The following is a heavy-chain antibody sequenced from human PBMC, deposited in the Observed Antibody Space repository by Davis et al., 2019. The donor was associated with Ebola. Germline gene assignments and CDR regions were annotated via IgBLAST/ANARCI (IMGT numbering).Heavy chain of an antibody. CDR1: GYRFNNDW. D-gene: IGHD3-10*01. CDR2: IDPSDSYT. Sequence: GESLKISCTGSGYRFNNDWIGWVRQMPGKGLEWMGRIDPSDSYTNYSPSFQGHVTISADKSISTAYLQWSSLKASDTAMYYCARQGITMVRGANDAFDIWGQGTMVTVSS. V-gene: IGHV5-10-1*01. J-gene: IGHJ3*02. CDR3: ARQGITMVRGANDAFDI.